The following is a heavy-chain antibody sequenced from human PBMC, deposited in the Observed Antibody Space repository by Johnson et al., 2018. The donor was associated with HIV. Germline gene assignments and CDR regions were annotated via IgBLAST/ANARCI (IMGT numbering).Heavy chain of an antibody. V-gene: IGHV3-9*01. CDR1: GFTFDDYA. J-gene: IGHJ3*02. Sequence: VESGGGLVQPGRSLRLSCAASGFTFDDYAMHWVRQAPGKGLEWVSGISWNSGSIGYADSVKGRFTISRDNAKNSLYLQMNSLRAEDTAVYYCARARAGDAFDIWGQGTMVTVSS. CDR3: ARARAGDAFDI. D-gene: IGHD6-13*01. CDR2: ISWNSGSI.